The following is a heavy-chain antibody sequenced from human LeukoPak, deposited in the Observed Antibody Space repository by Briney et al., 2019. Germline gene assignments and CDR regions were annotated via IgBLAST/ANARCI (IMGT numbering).Heavy chain of an antibody. V-gene: IGHV4-59*11. CDR1: GLIFSDHY. CDR3: ARDGSNWSNDYYHGVDV. Sequence: GSLRLSCAASGLIFSDHYMDWVRQAPGKGLEWLGYVYYSGSATYNPSLKSRVTISVDTSKNQFSLRLSSVTAADTAVYYCARDGSNWSNDYYHGVDVWGQGTTVTVSS. CDR2: VYYSGSA. J-gene: IGHJ6*02. D-gene: IGHD4-11*01.